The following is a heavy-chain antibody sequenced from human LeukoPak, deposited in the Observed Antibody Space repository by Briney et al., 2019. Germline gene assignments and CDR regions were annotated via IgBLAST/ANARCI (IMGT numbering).Heavy chain of an antibody. CDR2: IYYTGST. V-gene: IGHV4-59*01. Sequence: PSETLSLTCTVSGDSISSDYWSWIRQPPGKGLEWIGCIYYTGSTKYNPSLRSRVTISVDTSKNQFSLKLRSVTSADTAVYYCATGRPYSSADYWGQGTPVTVSS. CDR1: GDSISSDY. D-gene: IGHD6-19*01. J-gene: IGHJ4*02. CDR3: ATGRPYSSADY.